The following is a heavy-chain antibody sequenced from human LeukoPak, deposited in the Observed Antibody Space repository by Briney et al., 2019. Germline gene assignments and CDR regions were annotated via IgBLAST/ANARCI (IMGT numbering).Heavy chain of an antibody. V-gene: IGHV3-21*01. Sequence: GGSLRLSCAASAFTFSNYSMNWVRQAQGKGLERVSSISSSSSYIYYADSVKGRFTISRDNAKNSLYLQMNSLRAEDTAVYYCARDPSPYGDSTDALDYWGRGTLVTVSS. D-gene: IGHD4-17*01. CDR1: AFTFSNYS. J-gene: IGHJ4*02. CDR3: ARDPSPYGDSTDALDY. CDR2: ISSSSSYI.